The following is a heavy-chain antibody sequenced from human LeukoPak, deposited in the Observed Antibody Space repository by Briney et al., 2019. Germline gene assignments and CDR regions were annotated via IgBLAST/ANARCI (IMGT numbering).Heavy chain of an antibody. D-gene: IGHD3-10*01. J-gene: IGHJ4*02. CDR3: ARQTGSGLFSLP. Sequence: PSETLSLTCTISGDYIGRINYYWGWIRQPPGKGLEWIVSMSYSGHTYYNPSLKSRVTISVDTSKNQFSLKLSSVTAADTAVYYCARQTGSGLFSLPGGQGTLVTVSS. V-gene: IGHV4-39*01. CDR2: MSYSGHT. CDR1: GDYIGRINYY.